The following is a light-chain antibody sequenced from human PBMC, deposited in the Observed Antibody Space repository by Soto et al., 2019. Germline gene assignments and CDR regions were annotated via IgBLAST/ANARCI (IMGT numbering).Light chain of an antibody. CDR1: QSVSTY. CDR3: QQRSSWPLT. CDR2: DAS. V-gene: IGKV3-11*01. J-gene: IGKJ4*01. Sequence: ETVLTQSPATLSLSPGERAILSCRASQSVSTYLAWYQQKPGQAPRLLISDASNRATGIPDRFSGSGSGTDFTLTIRSLEPEDIAVYYCQQRSSWPLTFGGGTKVEIK.